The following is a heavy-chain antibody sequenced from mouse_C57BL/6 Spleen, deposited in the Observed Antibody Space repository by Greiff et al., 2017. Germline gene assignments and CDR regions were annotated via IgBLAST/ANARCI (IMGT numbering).Heavy chain of an antibody. CDR2: ISSGGDYI. CDR1: GFTFSSYA. Sequence: EVMLVESGEGLVKPGGSLKLSCAASGFTFSSYAMSWVRQTPEKRLEWVAYISSGGDYIYYADTVKGRFTISRDNARNTLYLQMSSLKSEDTAMYYCTISDGYYLPFAYWGQGTLVTVSA. D-gene: IGHD2-3*01. V-gene: IGHV5-9-1*02. J-gene: IGHJ3*01. CDR3: TISDGYYLPFAY.